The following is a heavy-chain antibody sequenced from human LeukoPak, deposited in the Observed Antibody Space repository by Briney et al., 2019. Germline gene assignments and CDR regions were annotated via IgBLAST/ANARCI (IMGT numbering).Heavy chain of an antibody. CDR2: IYYSGST. V-gene: IGHV4-59*01. CDR3: ASTTYSRSPYYYGVDV. D-gene: IGHD6-6*01. CDR1: GGSISRYY. J-gene: IGHJ6*02. Sequence: SETLSLTCTVSGGSISRYYYNWFRQPPGKGLEWIGYIYYSGSTDYNPSLKSRVTISLDTFMNHFSLNLTSVTAADTAVYYCASTTYSRSPYYYGVDVWGQGTTVIVSS.